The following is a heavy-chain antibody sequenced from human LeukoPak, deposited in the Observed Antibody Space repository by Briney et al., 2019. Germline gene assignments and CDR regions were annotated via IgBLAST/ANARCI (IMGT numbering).Heavy chain of an antibody. CDR3: ARDPITYYYGSGSPGYFDY. CDR1: GFTFSSYS. CDR2: ISSSGSTI. J-gene: IGHJ4*02. D-gene: IGHD3-10*01. V-gene: IGHV3-48*01. Sequence: HPGVSLRLSCAASGFTFSSYSMNWVRQAAGKGLEWVSYISSSGSTIYYADSVKGRFTISRDNAKNSLYLQMNSLRAEDTAVYYCARDPITYYYGSGSPGYFDYWGQGTLVTVSS.